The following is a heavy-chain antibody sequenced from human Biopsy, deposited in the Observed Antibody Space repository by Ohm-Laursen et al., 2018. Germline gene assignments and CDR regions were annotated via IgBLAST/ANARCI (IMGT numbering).Heavy chain of an antibody. D-gene: IGHD1-1*01. Sequence: ASVKVSCKVSGYTLTELSMHWVRQAPGKGLEWMGGFAPENGKTVYAQNFQVRVSMTEDTSTDTAYMELRSLRSEDTAVYYCAADINVWNVNYWGQGTLVTVSS. V-gene: IGHV1-24*01. CDR3: AADINVWNVNY. CDR1: GYTLTELS. CDR2: FAPENGKT. J-gene: IGHJ4*02.